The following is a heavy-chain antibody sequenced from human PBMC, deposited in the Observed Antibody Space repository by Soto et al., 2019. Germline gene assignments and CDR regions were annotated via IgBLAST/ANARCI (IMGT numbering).Heavy chain of an antibody. CDR1: GFTFSSYV. CDR2: ISTDGTEK. J-gene: IGHJ6*02. Sequence: GSLRLSCVASGFTFSSYVIHWVRQAPGKGLEWVALISTDGTEKHYPGSVRGRFTISRDNSKNTLYLQMNSLRAEDTAVYYCARAGDVESGYEFGHYYYGMDVWGQGTTVTVSS. CDR3: ARAGDVESGYEFGHYYYGMDV. V-gene: IGHV3-30-3*01. D-gene: IGHD5-12*01.